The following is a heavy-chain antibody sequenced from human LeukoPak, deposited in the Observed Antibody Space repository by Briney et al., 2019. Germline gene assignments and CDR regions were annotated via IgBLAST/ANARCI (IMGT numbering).Heavy chain of an antibody. CDR3: ASRAGYTGSWSAFDY. Sequence: PGGSLGLSCTASTLTLNNYWMSWVRQAPGKGLEWVANIKQDGSEKYHVDSVKGRFTISRDNAKNSLYLQMNSLRAEDTAVYYCASRAGYTGSWSAFDYWGQGTLVTVSS. V-gene: IGHV3-7*05. CDR1: TLTLNNYW. CDR2: IKQDGSEK. J-gene: IGHJ4*02. D-gene: IGHD6-13*01.